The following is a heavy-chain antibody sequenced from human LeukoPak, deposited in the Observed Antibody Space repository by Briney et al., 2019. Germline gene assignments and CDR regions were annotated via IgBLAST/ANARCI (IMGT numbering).Heavy chain of an antibody. CDR3: AKDFAYDFWSGYSKYYFDY. D-gene: IGHD3-3*01. V-gene: IGHV3-30*02. CDR2: IRYDGSNK. Sequence: GGSLRLSCAASGFTFSSYGMHWVRQAPGKGLEWVAFIRYDGSNKYYADSVKGRFTISRDNSKNTLYLQMNSLRAEDTAVYYCAKDFAYDFWSGYSKYYFDYWGQGTLVTVSS. J-gene: IGHJ4*02. CDR1: GFTFSSYG.